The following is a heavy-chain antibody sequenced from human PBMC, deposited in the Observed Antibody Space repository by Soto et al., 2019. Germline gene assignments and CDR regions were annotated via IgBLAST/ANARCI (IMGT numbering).Heavy chain of an antibody. V-gene: IGHV3-23*01. CDR3: AKDYGGKGDYFDY. J-gene: IGHJ4*02. Sequence: GGSLRLSCAASGFTFSSYAMSWVRQAPGKGLEWVSAISGSGGSTYYADTVNGRLTISRDNSKNTLYLQMNSLRAEDTAVYYCAKDYGGKGDYFDYWGQGTLVTVSS. D-gene: IGHD4-17*01. CDR2: ISGSGGST. CDR1: GFTFSSYA.